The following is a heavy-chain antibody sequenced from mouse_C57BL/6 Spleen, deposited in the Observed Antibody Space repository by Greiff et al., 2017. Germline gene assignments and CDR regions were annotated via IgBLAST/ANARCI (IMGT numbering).Heavy chain of an antibody. CDR2: IYPSDSET. Sequence: QVQLQQPGAELVRPGSSVKLSCKASGYTFTSFWMDWVKQRPGQGLEWIGNIYPSDSETHYNQKFKDKATLTVDKSSSTAYMQLSSLTSEDSAVYYCARGDGYYLFDYWGQGTTLTVSS. CDR1: GYTFTSFW. J-gene: IGHJ2*01. V-gene: IGHV1-61*01. D-gene: IGHD2-3*01. CDR3: ARGDGYYLFDY.